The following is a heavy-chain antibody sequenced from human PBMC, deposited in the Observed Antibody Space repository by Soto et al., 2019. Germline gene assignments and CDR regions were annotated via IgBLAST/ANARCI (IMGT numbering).Heavy chain of an antibody. CDR1: GFTFSSYA. V-gene: IGHV3-30-3*01. CDR2: ISYDGSNK. Sequence: GGSLSLSCAASGFTFSSYAMHWVRPAPGKGLEWVAVISYDGSNKYYADSVKGRFTISRDNSKNTLYLQMNSLRAEDTAVYYCARASNDLVITIFGVAPFDPWGQGTLVTVSS. CDR3: ARASNDLVITIFGVAPFDP. J-gene: IGHJ5*02. D-gene: IGHD3-3*01.